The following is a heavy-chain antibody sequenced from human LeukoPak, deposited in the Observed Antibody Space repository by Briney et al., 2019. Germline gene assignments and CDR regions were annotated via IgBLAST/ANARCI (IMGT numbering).Heavy chain of an antibody. CDR3: ARGDSYYFDTSGPVT. J-gene: IGHJ5*02. Sequence: PSETLSLTCTVYGGSFSNYFWSWIRQPPGKGLEWIGEINHSGGTNYNPSHKSRVTISLDTSKNQFSLKLASVTAADTAVYYCARGDSYYFDTSGPVTWGQGTQVTVSS. CDR2: INHSGGT. CDR1: GGSFSNYF. V-gene: IGHV4-34*01. D-gene: IGHD3-22*01.